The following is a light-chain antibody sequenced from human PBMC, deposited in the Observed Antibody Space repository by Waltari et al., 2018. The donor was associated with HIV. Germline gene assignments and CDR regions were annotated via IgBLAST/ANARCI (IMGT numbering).Light chain of an antibody. J-gene: IGLJ3*02. CDR1: SSDIGGYNL. CDR2: EVN. CDR3: CSYAGSTTFVE. Sequence: QSALTQPASVSGSPGQSITISCTGTSSDIGGYNLVSWYQHHPDKAPKLIIYEVNVRPAGFSDRFSGSKSGNTASLTISGLQAGDEADYYCCSYAGSTTFVEFGGGTKLTVL. V-gene: IGLV2-23*02.